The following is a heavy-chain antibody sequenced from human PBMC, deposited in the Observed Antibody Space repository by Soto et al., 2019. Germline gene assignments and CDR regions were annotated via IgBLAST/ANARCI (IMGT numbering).Heavy chain of an antibody. Sequence: SETLSLTCTVSGGSISSYYWGWIRQPPGKGLEWIGYIYYSGSTNYNPSLKSRVTISEDTSKSQFSLKVNSMTAADTAVYYCARYRREAVAGYTLDNWGQGILVTVSS. V-gene: IGHV4-59*01. J-gene: IGHJ4*02. CDR1: GGSISSYY. CDR3: ARYRREAVAGYTLDN. D-gene: IGHD6-13*01. CDR2: IYYSGST.